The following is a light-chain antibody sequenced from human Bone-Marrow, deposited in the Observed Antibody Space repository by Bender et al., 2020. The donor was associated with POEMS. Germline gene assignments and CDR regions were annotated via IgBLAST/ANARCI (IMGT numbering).Light chain of an antibody. CDR1: SSDIGGRDY. CDR3: GSYTSTRSLNYA. Sequence: QSALTQPASVSGSPGQSITISCSGISSDIGGRDYVSWYQQRPGRAPKVLIYDVTDRPSGVSDRFSGSKSGNTASLTISGLQAEDEADYYCGSYTSTRSLNYAFGTGTKVTVL. CDR2: DVT. J-gene: IGLJ1*01. V-gene: IGLV2-14*01.